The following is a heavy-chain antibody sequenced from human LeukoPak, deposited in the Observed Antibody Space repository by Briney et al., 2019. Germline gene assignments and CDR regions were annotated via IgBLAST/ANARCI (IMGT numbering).Heavy chain of an antibody. D-gene: IGHD2-8*01. V-gene: IGHV3-48*03. Sequence: GGSLRLSCAASGFTFSNYEMNWVRQAPGKGLEWVSYISSSGSTIYYADSVKGRFTISRDNAKNSLYLQMNSLRAEDTALYYCAKDTSIGRYCTNGVCSPFDYWGQGTLVTVSS. J-gene: IGHJ4*02. CDR1: GFTFSNYE. CDR3: AKDTSIGRYCTNGVCSPFDY. CDR2: ISSSGSTI.